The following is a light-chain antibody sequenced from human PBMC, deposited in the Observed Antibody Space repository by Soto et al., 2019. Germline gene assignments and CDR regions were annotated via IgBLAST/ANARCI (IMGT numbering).Light chain of an antibody. CDR3: QQYSNWPPGT. Sequence: EIVLTQSPVTLSVSPGERATLSCRASQSITRNLAWYQQSPGQAPRLLIYGASTRATGIPARFSGSGSGTEFTLTINSLQSEDFAVYYCQQYSNWPPGTFGQGTKVDIK. J-gene: IGKJ1*01. CDR2: GAS. CDR1: QSITRN. V-gene: IGKV3-15*01.